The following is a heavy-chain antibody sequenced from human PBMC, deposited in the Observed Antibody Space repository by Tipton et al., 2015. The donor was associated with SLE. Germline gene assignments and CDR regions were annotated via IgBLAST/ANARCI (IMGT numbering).Heavy chain of an antibody. V-gene: IGHV4-34*01. CDR1: GGSFSGYY. CDR2: INHSGST. D-gene: IGHD3-10*01. Sequence: TLSLTCAVYGGSFSGYYWSWVRQPPGKGLEWIGEINHSGSTNYNPSLKSRVTMSVDTSKNPFSLRLNSVTAADTAVYYCARLRGSFGSGSYDYWGQGTLVTVSS. J-gene: IGHJ4*02. CDR3: ARLRGSFGSGSYDY.